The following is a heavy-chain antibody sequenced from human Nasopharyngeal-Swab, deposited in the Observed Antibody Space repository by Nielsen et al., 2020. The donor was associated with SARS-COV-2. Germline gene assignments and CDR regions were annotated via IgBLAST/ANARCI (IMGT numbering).Heavy chain of an antibody. J-gene: IGHJ4*02. CDR1: GFTFSGSA. V-gene: IGHV3-73*01. Sequence: GESLKISCAASGFTFSGSAMHWVRQASGKGLEWVGRIRSKANSYATAYAASVKGRFTISRDNSKNTLYLQMNSLRGEDTAVYYCARGRGGSYFSYFEYWGQGTLVTVSS. CDR3: ARGRGGSYFSYFEY. D-gene: IGHD1-26*01. CDR2: IRSKANSYAT.